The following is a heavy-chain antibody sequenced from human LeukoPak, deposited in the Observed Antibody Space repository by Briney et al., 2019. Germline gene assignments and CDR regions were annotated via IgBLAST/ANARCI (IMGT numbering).Heavy chain of an antibody. J-gene: IGHJ4*02. CDR1: GFSFSNFY. D-gene: IGHD3-22*01. CDR2: ISSSSTYT. Sequence: GGSLRLSCAASGFSFSNFYMSWIRRAPPKGLEWVSYISSSSTYTNSADSVRGRFTISRDNAKNSLYLQMNSRRVEDTAVYYCARESDSSGYYDYWGQGTLVTVSS. V-gene: IGHV3-11*06. CDR3: ARESDSSGYYDY.